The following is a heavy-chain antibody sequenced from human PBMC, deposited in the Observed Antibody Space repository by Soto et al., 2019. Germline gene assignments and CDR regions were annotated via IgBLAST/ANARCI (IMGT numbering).Heavy chain of an antibody. CDR2: IYHSGST. Sequence: SDTLSLTCAVYSGSISSSNWWSWVCQPPGKGLEWIGEIYHSGSTNYNPSLKSRVTISVDTSKNQFSLKLSSVTAADTAVYYCARMPYERGYTNYYYGMDVWGQGTTVT. CDR1: SGSISSSNW. J-gene: IGHJ6*02. CDR3: ARMPYERGYTNYYYGMDV. D-gene: IGHD5-18*01. V-gene: IGHV4-4*02.